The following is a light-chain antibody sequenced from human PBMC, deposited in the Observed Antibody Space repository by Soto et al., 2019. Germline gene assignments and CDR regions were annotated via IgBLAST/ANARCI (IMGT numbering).Light chain of an antibody. CDR1: QSISSW. CDR2: DAS. CDR3: QQYSSYSSWT. V-gene: IGKV1-5*01. J-gene: IGKJ1*01. Sequence: DIQMTQSPSTLSASVGDRVTITCRASQSISSWLAWYQQKPGKAPKLLIYDASSLESGVPARFSGSGSGTEFTLTISSLQPDDFATSYCQQYSSYSSWTFGQGTKVEIK.